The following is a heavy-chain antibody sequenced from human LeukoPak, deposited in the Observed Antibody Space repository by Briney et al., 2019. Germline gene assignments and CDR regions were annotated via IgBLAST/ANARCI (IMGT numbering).Heavy chain of an antibody. CDR1: GFTFNNYV. CDR2: VSGSGDGSAGIT. Sequence: GGSLRLSCAASGFTFNNYVMSWIRQAPGKGLEWVSAVSGSGDGSAGITYYADSVKGRFTISRDNSKNTLYLQMNSLRAEDTAIYYCAKDKYSPVRDISHTAYYFDYWGPGTLVTVSS. J-gene: IGHJ4*02. V-gene: IGHV3-23*01. CDR3: AKDKYSPVRDISHTAYYFDY. D-gene: IGHD2-21*01.